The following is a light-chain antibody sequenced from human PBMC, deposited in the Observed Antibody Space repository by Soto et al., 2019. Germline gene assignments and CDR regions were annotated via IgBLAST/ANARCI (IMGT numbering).Light chain of an antibody. Sequence: QSALTQPASVSGSPGQSITISCTGTSSDVGGYNYVSWDQQHPGKAPKLMIYEVSNRPSGVSNRFSGSKSGNTASLTISGLQAEDEGDYYCSSYTTSSTHRVFGGGTKLTVL. J-gene: IGLJ3*02. CDR1: SSDVGGYNY. V-gene: IGLV2-14*01. CDR2: EVS. CDR3: SSYTTSSTHRV.